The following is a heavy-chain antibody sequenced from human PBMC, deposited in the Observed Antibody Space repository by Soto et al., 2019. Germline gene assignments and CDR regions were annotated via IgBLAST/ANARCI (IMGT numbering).Heavy chain of an antibody. J-gene: IGHJ4*02. D-gene: IGHD1-26*01. CDR3: AREISHSSTTTSRTFYFDY. V-gene: IGHV3-33*01. Sequence: QVQLVESGGGVVQPGRSLRLSCAASGFTFPFYAMHWVRQAPGQGLEWVAVMWYDGSNKYYADSVKGRFTISRDNSKNHLHLQMTSLRAEDTAVYYCAREISHSSTTTSRTFYFDYWGRGALVTVSS. CDR2: MWYDGSNK. CDR1: GFTFPFYA.